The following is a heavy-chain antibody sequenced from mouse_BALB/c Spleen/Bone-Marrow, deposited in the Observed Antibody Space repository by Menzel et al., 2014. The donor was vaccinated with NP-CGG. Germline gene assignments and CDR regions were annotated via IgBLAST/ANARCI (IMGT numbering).Heavy chain of an antibody. CDR2: INNNGGST. Sequence: EVQGVESGGGLVQPGGSLKLSCAASGFTFSSYGMSWVRPTPDKRLELVATINNNGGSTYYPDSVKGRFTISRDTAKNTLYLQMSSLKSEETAMYYCVRGNYGNYVDYFDFWGQGTTLTVSS. CDR3: VRGNYGNYVDYFDF. V-gene: IGHV5-6-3*01. J-gene: IGHJ2*01. CDR1: GFTFSSYG. D-gene: IGHD2-1*01.